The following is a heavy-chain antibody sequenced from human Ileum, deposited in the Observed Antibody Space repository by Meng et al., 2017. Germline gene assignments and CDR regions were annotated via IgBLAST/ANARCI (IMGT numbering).Heavy chain of an antibody. J-gene: IGHJ4*02. Sequence: GESLKISCTASGFTFGDYAMSWVRQAPGKGLEWVGFIRSKAYGGTTEYAASVKGRFTISRDDSKSIAYLQMNSLKTEDTAVYYCTPNYDYVWGSTSDYWGQGTLVTVSS. CDR2: IRSKAYGGTT. D-gene: IGHD3-16*01. V-gene: IGHV3-49*04. CDR1: GFTFGDYA. CDR3: TPNYDYVWGSTSDY.